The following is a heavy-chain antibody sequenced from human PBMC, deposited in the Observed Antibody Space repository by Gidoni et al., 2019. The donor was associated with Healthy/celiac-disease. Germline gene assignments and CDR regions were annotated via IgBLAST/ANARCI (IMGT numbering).Heavy chain of an antibody. J-gene: IGHJ4*02. D-gene: IGHD3-10*01. Sequence: QVQLQQWGAGLLKPSATLSLTGAVYGGSFSGYYWSWIRQPPGKGLEWIGDINHSGSTNYNPSLKSRVTISVDTSKNQFSLKLSSVTAADTAVYYCARARGIGGYDYWGQGTLVTVSS. V-gene: IGHV4-34*01. CDR2: INHSGST. CDR1: GGSFSGYY. CDR3: ARARGIGGYDY.